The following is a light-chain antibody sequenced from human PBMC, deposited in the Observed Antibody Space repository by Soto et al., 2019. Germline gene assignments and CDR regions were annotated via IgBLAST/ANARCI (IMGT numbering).Light chain of an antibody. CDR1: QSISSF. CDR2: AAS. V-gene: IGKV1-39*01. CDR3: QQNYGTTLT. J-gene: IGKJ1*01. Sequence: DIQMTQSPSSLSASVGDRVTITCRASQSISSFLNWYQQKPGKAPKILIYAASTLQSGVPSRFSGSGSGTDFTLTITSLQTEDIATYHCQQNYGTTLTFGQGTKVDIK.